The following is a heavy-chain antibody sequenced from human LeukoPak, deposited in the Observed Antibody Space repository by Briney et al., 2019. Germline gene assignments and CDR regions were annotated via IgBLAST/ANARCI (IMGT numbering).Heavy chain of an antibody. CDR2: MNPNSGNT. CDR3: AKGRVDTAMVFDY. J-gene: IGHJ4*02. Sequence: ASVKVSCKASGYTFTSYDINWVRQATGQGLEWMGWMNPNSGNTGYAQKFQGRVTMTRNTSISTAYMELSSLRSEDTAVYYCAKGRVDTAMVFDYWGQGTLVTVSS. D-gene: IGHD5-18*01. V-gene: IGHV1-8*01. CDR1: GYTFTSYD.